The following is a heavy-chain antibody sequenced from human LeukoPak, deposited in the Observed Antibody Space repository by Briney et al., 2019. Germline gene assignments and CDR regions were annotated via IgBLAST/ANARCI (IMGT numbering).Heavy chain of an antibody. J-gene: IGHJ4*02. CDR1: GFTFSTSW. V-gene: IGHV3-7*01. CDR2: ISPDGSKE. D-gene: IGHD5-24*01. CDR3: ARDFSWQQFDY. Sequence: GGSLRLSCAASGFTFSTSWMNWVRQAPGKGPEWVAAISPDGSKEYHEDSVRDRFTISRDNARNSLYLQMNGLRDEDTAVYYCARDFSWQQFDYWGQGTLVTVSS.